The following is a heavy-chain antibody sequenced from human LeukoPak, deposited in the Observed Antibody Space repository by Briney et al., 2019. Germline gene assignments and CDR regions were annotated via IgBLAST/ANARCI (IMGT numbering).Heavy chain of an antibody. Sequence: SEPLSLTCTVSGGSISSGDYYWSWIRQPPGKGLEWIGYIYYSGSTYYNPSLKSRVTISVDTSKNQFSLKLSSVTAADTAVYYCAREGKLDSSGYTYWGQGTLVTVSS. J-gene: IGHJ4*02. CDR3: AREGKLDSSGYTY. CDR1: GGSISSGDYY. D-gene: IGHD3-22*01. V-gene: IGHV4-30-4*01. CDR2: IYYSGST.